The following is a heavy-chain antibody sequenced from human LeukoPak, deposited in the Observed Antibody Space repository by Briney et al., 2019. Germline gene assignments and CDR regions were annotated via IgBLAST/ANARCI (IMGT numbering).Heavy chain of an antibody. J-gene: IGHJ5*02. Sequence: SETLSLTCTVSGGSISSYYWSWIRQPPGKGLEWIGYIYYSGSTNYNPSLKSRVTISVDTSKNQFSLKLSSVTAADTAVYYCASLVVPAAVRWEIGRFDPWGQGTLVTVSS. CDR3: ASLVVPAAVRWEIGRFDP. CDR2: IYYSGST. V-gene: IGHV4-59*01. CDR1: GGSISSYY. D-gene: IGHD2-2*01.